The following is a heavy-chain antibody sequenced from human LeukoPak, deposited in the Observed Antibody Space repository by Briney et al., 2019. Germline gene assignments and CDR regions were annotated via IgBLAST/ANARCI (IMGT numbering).Heavy chain of an antibody. CDR2: MNPNSGNT. CDR3: ARAPRTYIAAEGFDP. D-gene: IGHD6-13*01. CDR1: GYTFTSYD. Sequence: ASVKASCKASGYTFTSYDINWVQQATGQGLGWMGWMNPNSGNTGYAQKFQGRVTMTRNTSISTAYMELSSLRSEDTAVYYCARAPRTYIAAEGFDPWGQGTLVTVSS. V-gene: IGHV1-8*01. J-gene: IGHJ5*02.